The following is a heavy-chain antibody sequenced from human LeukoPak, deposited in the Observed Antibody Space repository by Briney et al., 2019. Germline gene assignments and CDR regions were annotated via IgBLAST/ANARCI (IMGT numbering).Heavy chain of an antibody. Sequence: EASVKVSCKASGGTFSSYAISWVRQAPGQGLEWMGGIIPIFGTANYAQKFQGRVTITADESTSTAYMELSSLRSEDTAVYYCAFGPDAYNWFDPWGQGTLVTVSS. V-gene: IGHV1-69*13. D-gene: IGHD3-3*01. CDR2: IIPIFGTA. CDR1: GGTFSSYA. J-gene: IGHJ5*02. CDR3: AFGPDAYNWFDP.